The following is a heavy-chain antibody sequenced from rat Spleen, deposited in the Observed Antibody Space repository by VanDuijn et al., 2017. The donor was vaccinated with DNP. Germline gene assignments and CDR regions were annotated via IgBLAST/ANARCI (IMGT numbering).Heavy chain of an antibody. J-gene: IGHJ1*01. Sequence: EVQLVESGGGLVQPGRSLKLSCAASGFTFSSYYMAWVRQAPKKGLEWVAAISPSGSRTYYADSVKGRFTISRDDAKSGLYLQMNSLKSEDTATYYCARGSTSIYWYFDFWGPGTMVTVSS. V-gene: IGHV5-22*01. CDR1: GFTFSSYY. CDR2: ISPSGSRT. D-gene: IGHD3-1*01. CDR3: ARGSTSIYWYFDF.